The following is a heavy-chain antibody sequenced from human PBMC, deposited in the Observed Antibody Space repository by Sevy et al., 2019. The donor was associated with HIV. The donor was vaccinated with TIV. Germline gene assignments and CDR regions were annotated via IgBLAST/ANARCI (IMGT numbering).Heavy chain of an antibody. CDR1: GFTFSSYS. V-gene: IGHV3-21*01. D-gene: IGHD3-3*01. Sequence: GGSLRLSCAASGFTFSSYSMNWVRQAPGKGLEWVSSISSSSSYIYYADSVKGRFTISRDNDKNSLDLQMNSLRAEDTAVYYCARGVRDFWSGYPDYWGQGTLVTVSS. CDR2: ISSSSSYI. CDR3: ARGVRDFWSGYPDY. J-gene: IGHJ4*02.